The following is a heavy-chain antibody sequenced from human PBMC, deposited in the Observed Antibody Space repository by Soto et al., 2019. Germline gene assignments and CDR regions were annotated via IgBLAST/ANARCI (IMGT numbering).Heavy chain of an antibody. CDR2: MNPNSGNT. J-gene: IGHJ4*02. CDR3: ARAQLVSQGYYFDY. V-gene: IGHV1-8*01. CDR1: GYTFTSYD. Sequence: ASVKVSCKASGYTFTSYDINWVRQATGQGLEWMGWMNPNSGNTGYAQKFQGRVTMTRNTSISTAYMELSSLRSEDTAVYYCARAQLVSQGYYFDYWGQGTMVTVYS. D-gene: IGHD6-6*01.